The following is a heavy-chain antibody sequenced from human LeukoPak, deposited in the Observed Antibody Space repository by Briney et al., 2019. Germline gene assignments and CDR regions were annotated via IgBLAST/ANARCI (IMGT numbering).Heavy chain of an antibody. V-gene: IGHV1-69*01. D-gene: IGHD4-23*01. J-gene: IGHJ6*03. CDR1: GGTFSSYA. CDR2: IIPIFGTA. Sequence: SVKVSCKASGGTFSSYAISWVRQAPGQGLEWMGGIIPIFGTANYAQKFQGRVTITADESTSTAYMELSRLRSDDTAVYYCARDSSDGGNPRNLYYYYYMDVWGKGTTVTVSS. CDR3: ARDSSDGGNPRNLYYYYYMDV.